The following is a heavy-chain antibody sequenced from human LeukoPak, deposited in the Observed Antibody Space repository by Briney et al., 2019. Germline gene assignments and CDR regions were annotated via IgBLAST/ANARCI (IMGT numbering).Heavy chain of an antibody. V-gene: IGHV1-2*02. CDR2: INTNSGGT. CDR1: GYTFTGYY. J-gene: IGHJ4*02. CDR3: ARDGRGYCSGGSCYSLLLDY. D-gene: IGHD2-15*01. Sequence: ASVKVSCKASGYTFTGYYMHWVRQAPGQRLEWMGWINTNSGGTNYAQKFQGRVTITRDTSISTAYMELSRLRSDDTAVYYCARDGRGYCSGGSCYSLLLDYWGQGTLVTVSS.